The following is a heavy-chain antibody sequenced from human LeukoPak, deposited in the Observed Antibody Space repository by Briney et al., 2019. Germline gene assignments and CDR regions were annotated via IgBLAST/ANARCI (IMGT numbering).Heavy chain of an antibody. D-gene: IGHD3-10*01. CDR1: GFTFSRHW. J-gene: IGHJ6*02. CDR3: AKPTRGSGIDYGMDV. Sequence: PGGSLRLSCAASGFTFSRHWMHCVRQAPGKGLVWVSRINSDGSSTSYADSVKGRFTISRDNAKNTLYLQMNSLRAEDTAVYYCAKPTRGSGIDYGMDVWGQGTTVTVSS. V-gene: IGHV3-74*01. CDR2: INSDGSST.